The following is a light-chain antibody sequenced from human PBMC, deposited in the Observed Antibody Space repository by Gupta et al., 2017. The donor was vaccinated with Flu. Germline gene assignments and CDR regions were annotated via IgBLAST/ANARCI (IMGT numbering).Light chain of an antibody. CDR2: EIH. CDR1: TSNIGNNY. Sequence: TISCSGSTSNIGNNYVSWYQQLPGTAPKLLIFEIHKRPSGITDRFSGSKSGKSATLATTGLQTADEADDFCEAWDNNMSVVLFGGGTKLTVL. J-gene: IGLJ3*02. V-gene: IGLV1-51*02. CDR3: EAWDNNMSVVL.